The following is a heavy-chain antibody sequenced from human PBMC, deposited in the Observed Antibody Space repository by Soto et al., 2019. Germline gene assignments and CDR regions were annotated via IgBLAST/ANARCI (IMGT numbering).Heavy chain of an antibody. J-gene: IGHJ5*02. CDR1: GVTFSSYA. CDR3: AKRSGYYDSSGYYH. D-gene: IGHD3-22*01. CDR2: ISGSGGST. Sequence: EVQLLESGGVLVQPGGSLRLSCAASGVTFSSYAMSWVRQAPGKGLEWVSAISGSGGSTYYADSVNGRFTISRDNSKNPLYLQMNSLRAEDTAVYYCAKRSGYYDSSGYYHWGQGTLVTVSS. V-gene: IGHV3-23*01.